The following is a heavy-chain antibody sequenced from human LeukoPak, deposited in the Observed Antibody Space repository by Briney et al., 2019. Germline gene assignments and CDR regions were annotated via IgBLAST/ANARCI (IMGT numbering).Heavy chain of an antibody. CDR2: ISSSRSYI. D-gene: IGHD4-17*01. V-gene: IGHV3-21*01. Sequence: PGGSLRLSCAASGLTFSSYSMNWVRQAPGKGLEWVSSISSSRSYIYYADSVKGRFTISRDNAKNSLYLQMNSLRAEDTAVYYCARVRRAYGDYGCFDYWGQGTLVTVSS. CDR3: ARVRRAYGDYGCFDY. CDR1: GLTFSSYS. J-gene: IGHJ4*02.